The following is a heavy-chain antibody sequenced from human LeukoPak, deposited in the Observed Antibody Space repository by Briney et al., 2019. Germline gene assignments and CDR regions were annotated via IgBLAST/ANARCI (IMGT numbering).Heavy chain of an antibody. J-gene: IGHJ4*02. CDR3: AKATGTLGN. Sequence: SGGSLRLSCAASGFTFSSYEMNWVRQAPGKGLEWVSYISSSGSTIYYADSVKGRFTISRDNAKSSLYLQMNSLTAEDTAIYYCAKATGTLGNWGQGTLVTVSS. CDR1: GFTFSSYE. V-gene: IGHV3-48*03. CDR2: ISSSGSTI. D-gene: IGHD1-1*01.